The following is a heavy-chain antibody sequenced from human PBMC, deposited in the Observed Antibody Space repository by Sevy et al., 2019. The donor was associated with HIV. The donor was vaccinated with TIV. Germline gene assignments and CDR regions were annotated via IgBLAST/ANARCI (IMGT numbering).Heavy chain of an antibody. CDR2: IRYDGSNK. D-gene: IGHD3-3*01. Sequence: GGSLRLSCAASGFTLSSYGMHWVRQAPGKGLEWVAVIRYDGSNKYYADSVKGRFTISRDNSKSTLYLQMNSLGAEDTAVYYCARDRLGITISAEWGGGMDVWGQGTTVTVSS. CDR1: GFTLSSYG. CDR3: ARDRLGITISAEWGGGMDV. V-gene: IGHV3-33*01. J-gene: IGHJ6*02.